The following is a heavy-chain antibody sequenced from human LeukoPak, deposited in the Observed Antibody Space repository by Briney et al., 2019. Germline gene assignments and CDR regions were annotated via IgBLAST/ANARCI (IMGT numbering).Heavy chain of an antibody. Sequence: PGRSLRLSCAASGFTFSSYGMHWVRQAPGKGLEWVAVISYDGSNKYYADSVKGRFTISRDNSKNTLYLQMNSLRAEDTAVYYCARAPDYYYDSSGPHFDYWGQGTLVTVSS. V-gene: IGHV3-30*03. D-gene: IGHD3-22*01. CDR2: ISYDGSNK. CDR3: ARAPDYYYDSSGPHFDY. CDR1: GFTFSSYG. J-gene: IGHJ4*02.